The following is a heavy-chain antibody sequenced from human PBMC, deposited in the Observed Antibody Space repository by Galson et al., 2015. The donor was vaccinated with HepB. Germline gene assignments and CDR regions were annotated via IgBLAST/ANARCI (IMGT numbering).Heavy chain of an antibody. Sequence: SLRLSCAASGFTFRNAWMSWVRRAPGKGLEWVGRIKKKSEGGTTDYAAPVKGRFTISRDDSKNTLYLEMNSLKTEGTALYYCTTFLEMTTVQYWGQGTLVTVSS. D-gene: IGHD4-11*01. CDR3: TTFLEMTTVQY. CDR2: IKKKSEGGTT. V-gene: IGHV3-15*01. CDR1: GFTFRNAW. J-gene: IGHJ4*02.